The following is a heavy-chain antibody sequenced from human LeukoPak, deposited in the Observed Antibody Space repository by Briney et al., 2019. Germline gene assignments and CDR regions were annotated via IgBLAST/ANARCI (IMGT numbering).Heavy chain of an antibody. CDR3: ARVFSSASWFDP. J-gene: IGHJ5*02. CDR1: GYTFTIYN. V-gene: IGHV1-46*01. CDR2: INPSGAST. Sequence: ASVKVSCKASGYTFTIYNIHWVRQAPGQGLEWMGRINPSGASTFYAQKFQGRVTMTRDMSTSTVYMELSSLRSEDTAVYYCARVFSSASWFDPWGQGTLVTVSS. D-gene: IGHD6-19*01.